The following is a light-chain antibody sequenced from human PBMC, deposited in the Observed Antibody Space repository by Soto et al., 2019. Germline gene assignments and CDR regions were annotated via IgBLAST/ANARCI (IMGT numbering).Light chain of an antibody. Sequence: DIQMTQSPASLSASVGDRVTITCRASQRISNNLNWYQQKPGKAPKLLIYGSTNLQSGVPSRFSGSGSGTEFTLTISGLQPEAIETYYCQQSFIIPYTFGQGTKQGIK. CDR3: QQSFIIPYT. CDR2: GST. V-gene: IGKV1-39*01. J-gene: IGKJ2*01. CDR1: QRISNN.